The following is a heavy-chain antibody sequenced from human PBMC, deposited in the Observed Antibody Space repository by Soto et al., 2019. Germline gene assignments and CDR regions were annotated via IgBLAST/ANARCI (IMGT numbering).Heavy chain of an antibody. J-gene: IGHJ4*02. Sequence: EVQLVESGGDLVQPGRSLRLSCAASGFTFDDYAMHWVRQAPGKGLEWVSGINWDSGSIGYADSVKGRFTVSRDNAKNSPYLQMNSLRTEDTAFYFCAKGRTGYYSGIDGWGQGTLVTVSS. CDR2: INWDSGSI. CDR1: GFTFDDYA. V-gene: IGHV3-9*01. CDR3: AKGRTGYYSGIDG. D-gene: IGHD3-9*01.